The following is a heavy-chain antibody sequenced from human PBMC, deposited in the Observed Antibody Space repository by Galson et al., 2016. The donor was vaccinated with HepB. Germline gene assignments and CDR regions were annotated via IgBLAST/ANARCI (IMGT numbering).Heavy chain of an antibody. D-gene: IGHD2-21*02. CDR2: ISYSGNT. Sequence: TLSLTCNVSGASISSGVSYWSWIRQHPGKGLEFIGYISYSGNTYYIPPPKSRVTISADTSKNHFSLKLSSVTAADTAVYYCARDPGGGGDGGNFDYWGPGTLVAVSS. CDR3: ARDPGGGGDGGNFDY. J-gene: IGHJ4*02. V-gene: IGHV4-31*03. CDR1: GASISSGVSY.